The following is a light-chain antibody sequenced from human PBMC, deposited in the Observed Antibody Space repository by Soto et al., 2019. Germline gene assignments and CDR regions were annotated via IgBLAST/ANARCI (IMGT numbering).Light chain of an antibody. V-gene: IGKV3-20*01. CDR3: QQCGSSPS. CDR2: DPS. CDR1: QSVSSSY. Sequence: EIVLTQSPGTLSLSPGERATLSCRASQSVSSSYLAWYQQKPGQAPRLLIYDPSSRATGIPDRFSGSGSGTDFTLAISRLEPEDFAVYYCQQCGSSPSFGQGTKVELK. J-gene: IGKJ1*01.